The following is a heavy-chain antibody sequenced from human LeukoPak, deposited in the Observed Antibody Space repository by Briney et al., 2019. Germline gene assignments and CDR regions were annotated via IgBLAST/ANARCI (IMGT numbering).Heavy chain of an antibody. Sequence: PGGSLRLSCAASGFTFSSYGMHWVRQAPGKGLEWVAFIRSDGSNKYYADSVKGRFTLSRDNSKNTLYLQMNSLRAEDTAVYYCAKDIKMHSGSLHYWGQGTLVTVSS. CDR1: GFTFSSYG. V-gene: IGHV3-30*02. CDR3: AKDIKMHSGSLHY. D-gene: IGHD1-26*01. CDR2: IRSDGSNK. J-gene: IGHJ4*02.